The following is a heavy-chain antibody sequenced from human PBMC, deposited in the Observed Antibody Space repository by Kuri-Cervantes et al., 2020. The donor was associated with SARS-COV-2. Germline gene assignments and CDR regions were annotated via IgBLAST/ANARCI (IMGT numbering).Heavy chain of an antibody. V-gene: IGHV1-58*02. Sequence: SVKVSCKASGYTFTGYYMQWVRQARGQRLEWIGWIVVGSGNTNYAQKFQERVTITRDTSASTAYMELSSLRSEDTAVYYCARARSSGYFDYYYGMDVWGQGTTVTVSS. CDR3: ARARSSGYFDYYYGMDV. J-gene: IGHJ6*02. CDR1: GYTFTGYY. CDR2: IVVGSGNT. D-gene: IGHD3-22*01.